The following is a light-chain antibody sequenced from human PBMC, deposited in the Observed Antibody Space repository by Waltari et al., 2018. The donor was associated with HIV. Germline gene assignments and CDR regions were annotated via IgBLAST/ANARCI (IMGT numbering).Light chain of an antibody. CDR1: SGSIAGNY. CDR3: QSYATRALMV. CDR2: ENN. Sequence: FMLTQPHSVSESPGKTVTISCTPSSGSIAGNYVQRYQQRPGSSPITVIYENNERPSGVPDRFSGSIDNSSNSASLTISGLKTDDEADYYCQSYATRALMVFGGGTKLTVL. J-gene: IGLJ2*01. V-gene: IGLV6-57*01.